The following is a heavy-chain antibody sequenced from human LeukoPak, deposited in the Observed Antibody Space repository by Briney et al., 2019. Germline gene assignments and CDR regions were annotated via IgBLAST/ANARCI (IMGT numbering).Heavy chain of an antibody. D-gene: IGHD2-2*01. CDR2: INHSGST. CDR1: GGSFSGYY. V-gene: IGHV4-34*01. J-gene: IGHJ4*02. CDR3: ARLGYCSSTSCPHED. Sequence: SETLSLTCAVYGGSFSGYYWSWIRQPPGKGLEWIGEINHSGSTSYNPSLKSRVTISVDTSKNQFSLKLSSVTAADTAVYYCARLGYCSSTSCPHEDWGQGTLVTVSS.